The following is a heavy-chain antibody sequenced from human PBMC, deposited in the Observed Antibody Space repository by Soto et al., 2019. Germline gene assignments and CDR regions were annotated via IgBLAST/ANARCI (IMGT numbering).Heavy chain of an antibody. V-gene: IGHV3-23*01. D-gene: IGHD6-13*01. Sequence: GGSLRLSCAASGFTFSSYAMSWVRQAPGKGLEWVSAISGSGGSTYYADSVKGRFTISRANSKNTLYLQMNSLRAEDTAVYYCAPRWGIAAAGRPQESYWGQGTLVTVSS. CDR3: APRWGIAAAGRPQESY. J-gene: IGHJ4*02. CDR1: GFTFSSYA. CDR2: ISGSGGST.